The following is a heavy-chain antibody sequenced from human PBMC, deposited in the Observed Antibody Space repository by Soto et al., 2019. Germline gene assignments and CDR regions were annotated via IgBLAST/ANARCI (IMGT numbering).Heavy chain of an antibody. D-gene: IGHD2-2*01. CDR2: IYYSGST. Sequence: SETLSLTCTVSGGSISSYYWSWIRQPPGKGLEWIGYIYYSGSTNYNPSLKSRVTISVDTSKNQFSLKLSSVTAADTAVYYCARHKKSTSLQLYYFDYWGQGTLVTVSS. CDR1: GGSISSYY. V-gene: IGHV4-59*08. CDR3: ARHKKSTSLQLYYFDY. J-gene: IGHJ4*02.